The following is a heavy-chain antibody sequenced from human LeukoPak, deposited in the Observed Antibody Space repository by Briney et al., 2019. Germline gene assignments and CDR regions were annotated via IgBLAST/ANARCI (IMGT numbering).Heavy chain of an antibody. V-gene: IGHV3-23*01. J-gene: IGHJ6*03. Sequence: PGGSLRLSCAASGFTVSSNYMSWVRQAPGKGLEWVSAISGSGGSTYYADSVKGRFTISRDNSKNTLYLQMNSLRAEDTAVYYCAKGGYIAAAGTVYYYMDVWGKGTTVTVSS. CDR1: GFTVSSNY. CDR3: AKGGYIAAAGTVYYYMDV. D-gene: IGHD6-13*01. CDR2: ISGSGGST.